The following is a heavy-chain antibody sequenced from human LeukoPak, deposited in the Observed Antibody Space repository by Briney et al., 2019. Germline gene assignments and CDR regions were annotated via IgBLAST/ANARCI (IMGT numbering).Heavy chain of an antibody. D-gene: IGHD3-10*01. V-gene: IGHV4-34*01. CDR2: INHSGST. J-gene: IGHJ5*02. CDR1: GGSFSGYY. CDR3: ARLYYYGSGSLPPNWFDP. Sequence: SETLSLTCAVYGGSFSGYYWSWIRQPPGKGLDWIGEINHSGSTNYNPSLKSRVTISVDTSKNQFSLKLSSVPAADTAVYYCARLYYYGSGSLPPNWFDPWGQGTLVTVSS.